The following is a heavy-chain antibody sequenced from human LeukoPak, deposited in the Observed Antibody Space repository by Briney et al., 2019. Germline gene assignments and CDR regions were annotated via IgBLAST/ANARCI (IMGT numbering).Heavy chain of an antibody. V-gene: IGHV3-11*04. D-gene: IGHD3-16*01. Sequence: PGGSLRLSCAASGFTFSDYYMSWIRQAPGKGLEWVSYISSSGSTIYYADSVKGRFTISRDNAKNSLYLQMNSLRAEDTAVYYCARDAPYYDYVWGSYNPDYWGQGTLVTVSS. CDR1: GFTFSDYY. CDR3: ARDAPYYDYVWGSYNPDY. CDR2: ISSSGSTI. J-gene: IGHJ4*02.